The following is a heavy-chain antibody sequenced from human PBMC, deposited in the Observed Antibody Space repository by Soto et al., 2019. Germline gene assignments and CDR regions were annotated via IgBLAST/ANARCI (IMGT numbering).Heavy chain of an antibody. V-gene: IGHV4-59*01. D-gene: IGHD6-13*01. CDR3: ASGPLGYSSSWNRFDY. J-gene: IGHJ4*02. Sequence: SETLSLTCTVSGGSISSYYWSWIRQPRGKGLEWIGYIYYSGSTNYNPSLKSRVTISVDTSKNQFSLKLSSVTAADTAVYYCASGPLGYSSSWNRFDYWGQGTLVTVSS. CDR1: GGSISSYY. CDR2: IYYSGST.